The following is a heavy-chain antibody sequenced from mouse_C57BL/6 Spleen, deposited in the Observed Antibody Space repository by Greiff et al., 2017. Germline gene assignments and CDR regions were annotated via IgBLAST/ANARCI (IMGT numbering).Heavy chain of an antibody. CDR3: AGHYYGSAMDY. Sequence: QVQLQQSGAELVRPGTSVKVSCKASGYAFTNYLIEWVKQRPGQGLEWIGVINPGSGGTNYNEKFKGKATLTADKSSSTAYMQLSSLTSEDSAVYFCAGHYYGSAMDYWGQGTSVTVSS. D-gene: IGHD1-1*01. V-gene: IGHV1-54*01. CDR2: INPGSGGT. CDR1: GYAFTNYL. J-gene: IGHJ4*01.